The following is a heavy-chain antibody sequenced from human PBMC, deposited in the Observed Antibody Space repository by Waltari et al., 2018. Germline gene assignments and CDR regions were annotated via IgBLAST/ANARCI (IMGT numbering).Heavy chain of an antibody. V-gene: IGHV4-38-2*02. CDR1: GYSISSGYY. J-gene: IGHJ4*02. Sequence: QVQLQESGPGLVKPSETLSLTCAVSGYSISSGYYWGWIRQPPGKGLEWIGSIYHSGSTDYNPSLKSRVTISVDTSKNQFSLKLSSVTAADTAVYYCARDLDYYGSGSYFPPDYWGQGTLVTVSS. CDR2: IYHSGST. D-gene: IGHD3-10*01. CDR3: ARDLDYYGSGSYFPPDY.